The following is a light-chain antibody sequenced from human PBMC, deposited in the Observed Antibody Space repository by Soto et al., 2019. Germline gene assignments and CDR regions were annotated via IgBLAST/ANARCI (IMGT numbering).Light chain of an antibody. CDR2: DAS. J-gene: IGKJ1*01. CDR1: QSASSF. V-gene: IGKV3-11*01. Sequence: EIVLTQSPATLSLSPGERATLSCRASQSASSFLAWYQQRPGQSPRLLIYDASNRATGVPARFSGSGSGTDFTLTISSLEPEDFGVYYCQQRSDRPPWTFGQGTKVDIK. CDR3: QQRSDRPPWT.